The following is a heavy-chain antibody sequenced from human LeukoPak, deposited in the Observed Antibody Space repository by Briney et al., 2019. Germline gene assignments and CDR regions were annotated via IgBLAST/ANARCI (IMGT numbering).Heavy chain of an antibody. CDR2: IYYSGST. Sequence: SETLSLTCTVSGGSISSSSYYWGWIRQPPGKGLEWIGSIYYSGSTYYNPSLKSRVTISVDTSKNQFSLKLSSVTAADTAVYYCARENAYSSSWRNAFDIWGQGTMVTVSS. CDR1: GGSISSSSYY. D-gene: IGHD6-13*01. V-gene: IGHV4-39*07. J-gene: IGHJ3*02. CDR3: ARENAYSSSWRNAFDI.